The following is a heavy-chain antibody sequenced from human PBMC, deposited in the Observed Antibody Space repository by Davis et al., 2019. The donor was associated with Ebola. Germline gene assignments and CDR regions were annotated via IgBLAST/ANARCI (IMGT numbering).Heavy chain of an antibody. CDR2: IYPDDSDT. J-gene: IGHJ6*02. Sequence: PGGSLRLSCRGSGYTFNNYWIAWVRQVPGKGLEWMGIIYPDDSDTRYSPSFQGHVTISVDKSIGTAFLQWSSLTASDTAIYYCARRGTSYGLDVWGQGTTVTVSS. CDR1: GYTFNNYW. V-gene: IGHV5-51*01. CDR3: ARRGTSYGLDV. D-gene: IGHD1-1*01.